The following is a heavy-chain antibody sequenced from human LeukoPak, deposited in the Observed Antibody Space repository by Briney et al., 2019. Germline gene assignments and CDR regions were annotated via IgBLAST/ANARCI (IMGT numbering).Heavy chain of an antibody. V-gene: IGHV3-23*01. Sequence: GGSLRLSCAASGFTFSSYAMSWVRQAPGKGLEWVSAISGSGGSTYYADSVKGRFTISRDNSMNTLYLQMNSLRAEDTAVYYCAKDFITMVRGVIKGPLDAFDIWGQGTMVTVSS. D-gene: IGHD3-10*01. CDR1: GFTFSSYA. CDR2: ISGSGGST. J-gene: IGHJ3*02. CDR3: AKDFITMVRGVIKGPLDAFDI.